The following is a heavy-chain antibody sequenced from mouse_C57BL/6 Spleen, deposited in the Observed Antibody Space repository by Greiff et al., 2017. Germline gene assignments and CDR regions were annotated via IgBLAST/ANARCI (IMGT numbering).Heavy chain of an antibody. CDR1: GYAFTNYL. V-gene: IGHV1-54*01. Sequence: QVQLKESGAELVRPGTSVKVSCKASGYAFTNYLIEWVKQRPGQGLEWIGVINPGSGGTNYNEKFKGKATLTADTSSSTAYMQLSSLTSEDSAVYFCARYDYDGFDVWGTGTTVTVSS. CDR2: INPGSGGT. D-gene: IGHD2-4*01. CDR3: ARYDYDGFDV. J-gene: IGHJ1*03.